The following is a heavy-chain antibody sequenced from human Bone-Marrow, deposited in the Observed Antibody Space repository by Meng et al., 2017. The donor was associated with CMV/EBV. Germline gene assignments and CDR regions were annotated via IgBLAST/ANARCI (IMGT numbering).Heavy chain of an antibody. J-gene: IGHJ6*02. Sequence: GESLKISCAASGFTFSSYSMNWVRQAPGKGLEWVSSISSSSSYIYYADSVKGRFTISRDNAKNSLYLQMNSLRAEDTAVYYCARDPFLGYCSSTSCSPGYYGMDVWGQGTTVTVSS. CDR1: GFTFSSYS. CDR3: ARDPFLGYCSSTSCSPGYYGMDV. D-gene: IGHD2-2*01. V-gene: IGHV3-21*01. CDR2: ISSSSSYI.